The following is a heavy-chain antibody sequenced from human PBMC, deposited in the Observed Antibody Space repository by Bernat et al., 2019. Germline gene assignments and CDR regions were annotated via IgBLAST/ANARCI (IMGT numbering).Heavy chain of an antibody. V-gene: IGHV3-53*01. J-gene: IGHJ4*02. CDR3: AKAGAVTSYYLDS. CDR1: GFTVSSNY. D-gene: IGHD4-17*01. Sequence: EVQLVESGGGLIQPGGSLRLSCAASGFTVSSNYLTWVRQAPGKGLEWVSLIYSDDSTYYADSVKGRFTISSDNSQNTQYLQMNSLRADDTAVYYCAKAGAVTSYYLDSWGQGTLVTVSS. CDR2: IYSDDST.